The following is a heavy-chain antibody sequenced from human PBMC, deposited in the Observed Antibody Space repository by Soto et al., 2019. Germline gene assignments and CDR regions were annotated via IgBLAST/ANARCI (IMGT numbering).Heavy chain of an antibody. Sequence: GGSLRLSCAASGFSFSSYAMTWVRQAPGKGLEWVTGISASGSSTFYADSVKGRFTISRDNFENTLDLQMNSLRAEDTAVYYCARGGVVPAAISRLYYYYYGMDVWGQGTTVTVSS. J-gene: IGHJ6*02. V-gene: IGHV3-23*01. CDR2: ISASGSST. D-gene: IGHD2-2*02. CDR3: ARGGVVPAAISRLYYYYYGMDV. CDR1: GFSFSSYA.